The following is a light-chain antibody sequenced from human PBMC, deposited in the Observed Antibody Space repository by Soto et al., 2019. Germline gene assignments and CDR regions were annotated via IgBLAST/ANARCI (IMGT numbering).Light chain of an antibody. Sequence: QSALTQPASVSGCPGQSITISCTGTSSDIGTYNLVSWYQHYPGKAPKLMIYEGIKRPSGVSNRFSGSKSGNTAFLTISGLQAEDEADYYCSSYTSSRAYVFGIGTKVTVL. J-gene: IGLJ1*01. CDR2: EGI. V-gene: IGLV2-14*02. CDR1: SSDIGTYNL. CDR3: SSYTSSRAYV.